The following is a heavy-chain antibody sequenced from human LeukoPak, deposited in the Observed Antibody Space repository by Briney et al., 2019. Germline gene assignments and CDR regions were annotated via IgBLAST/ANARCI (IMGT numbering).Heavy chain of an antibody. D-gene: IGHD5-18*01. J-gene: IGHJ4*02. CDR2: ISGSGGNT. CDR1: GFTFGDYA. Sequence: PGGSLRLSCTASGFTFGDYAMTWVRQAPGKGLEWVSDISGSGGNTYYAKSVRGRFTISRDNSKNTLYLQMNSLRAGDTAIYYCVKRIQSALAAGYWGQGALVTVSS. V-gene: IGHV3-23*01. CDR3: VKRIQSALAAGY.